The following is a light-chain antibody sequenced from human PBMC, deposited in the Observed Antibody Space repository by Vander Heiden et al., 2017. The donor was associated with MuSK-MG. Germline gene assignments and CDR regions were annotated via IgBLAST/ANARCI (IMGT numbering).Light chain of an antibody. CDR2: GAS. V-gene: IGKV3-15*01. Sequence: EIVMTQFPATLSVSPGERATPSCRASQSVSSNLAWYQQKRGQAPRLLIYGASTRATGIPARFSGSGSGTEFTLTISSLQSEDFAVYYCQQNNNWPRTFGQGTKVEIK. CDR3: QQNNNWPRT. CDR1: QSVSSN. J-gene: IGKJ1*01.